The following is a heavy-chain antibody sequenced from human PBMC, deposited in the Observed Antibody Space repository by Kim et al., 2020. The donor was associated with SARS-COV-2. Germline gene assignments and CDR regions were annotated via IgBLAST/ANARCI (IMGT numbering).Heavy chain of an antibody. CDR1: GYTFTSYA. D-gene: IGHD6-13*01. Sequence: ASVKVSCKASGYTFTSYAMHWVRQAPGQRLEWMGWINAGNGNTKYSQKFQGRVTITRDTSASTAYMELSSLRSEDTAVYYCARGGYHSSWYCGRFDPWGQGTLVTVSS. CDR3: ARGGYHSSWYCGRFDP. J-gene: IGHJ5*02. V-gene: IGHV1-3*01. CDR2: INAGNGNT.